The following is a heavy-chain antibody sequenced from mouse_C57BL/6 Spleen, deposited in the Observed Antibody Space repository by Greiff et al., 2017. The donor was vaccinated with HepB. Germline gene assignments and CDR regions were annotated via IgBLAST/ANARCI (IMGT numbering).Heavy chain of an antibody. D-gene: IGHD2-2*01. CDR1: GYSFTGYF. V-gene: IGHV1-20*01. CDR2: INPYNGDT. CDR3: ARDQSTMVTTTKYYYALDY. Sequence: VQLQQSGPELVKPGDSVKISCKASGYSFTGYFMNWVMQSHGKSLEWIGRINPYNGDTFYNQKFKGKATLTVDKSSSTAHMERRSLTSEDSAVYYCARDQSTMVTTTKYYYALDYWGQGTSVTVSS. J-gene: IGHJ4*01.